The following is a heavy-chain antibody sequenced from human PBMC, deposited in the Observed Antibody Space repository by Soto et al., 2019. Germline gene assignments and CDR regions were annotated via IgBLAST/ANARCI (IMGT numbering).Heavy chain of an antibody. V-gene: IGHV5-10-1*01. J-gene: IGHJ4*02. Sequence: PVESLKISCTGSGSSFNSYWIRWVHQMPGPGLEWMGRIDPRDSYTNDSPAFQGHVTSSADKSISTAYLQWSSLRASDTPIYYWARHVSTYGEDHWGQGILVTV. CDR3: ARHVSTYGEDH. CDR1: GSSFNSYW. D-gene: IGHD3-10*01. CDR2: IDPRDSYT.